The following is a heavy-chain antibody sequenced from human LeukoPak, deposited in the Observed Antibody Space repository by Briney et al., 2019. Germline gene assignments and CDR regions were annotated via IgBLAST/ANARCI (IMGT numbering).Heavy chain of an antibody. V-gene: IGHV3-9*03. J-gene: IGHJ2*01. D-gene: IGHD2-21*01. CDR1: GFTFNAFA. CDR2: INGNSAAI. Sequence: GGSLRLSCAASGFTFNAFAMHWVRQLPGKGLEWVSGINGNSAAIGYAASVKGRFTISRDNAKNSLYLQMNSLGPEDMGLYYCAKDIGPQVGIDWYFDLWGRGTPVTVSS. CDR3: AKDIGPQVGIDWYFDL.